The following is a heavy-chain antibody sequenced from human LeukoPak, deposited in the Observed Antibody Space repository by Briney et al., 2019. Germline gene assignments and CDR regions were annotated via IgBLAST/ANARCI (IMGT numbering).Heavy chain of an antibody. CDR2: ISSNGGST. CDR3: VKGRSPSGGVGLPKNDAFDI. CDR1: GFTFSSYT. D-gene: IGHD3-3*01. V-gene: IGHV3-64D*09. J-gene: IGHJ3*02. Sequence: PGGSLRLSCAASGFTFSSYTMNWVRQAPGKGLEYVSAISSNGGSTYYADSVKGRFTISRDNSKNTLYLQMSSLRAEDTAVYYCVKGRSPSGGVGLPKNDAFDIWGQGTMVTVSS.